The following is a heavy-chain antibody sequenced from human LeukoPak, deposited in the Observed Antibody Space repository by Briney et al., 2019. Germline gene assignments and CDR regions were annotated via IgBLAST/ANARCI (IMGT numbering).Heavy chain of an antibody. CDR3: ARAPPWSYYYYMDV. Sequence: SETLSPTCTVSGGSISSYYWSWIRQPPGKGLEWIGYIYTSGSTNYNPSLKSRVTISVDTSKNQFSLKLSSVTAADTAVYYCARAPPWSYYYYMDVWGKGTTVTVSS. CDR2: IYTSGST. V-gene: IGHV4-4*09. J-gene: IGHJ6*03. D-gene: IGHD3-3*01. CDR1: GGSISSYY.